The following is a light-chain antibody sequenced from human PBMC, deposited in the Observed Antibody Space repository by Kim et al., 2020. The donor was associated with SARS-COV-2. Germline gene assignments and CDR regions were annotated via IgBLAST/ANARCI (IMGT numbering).Light chain of an antibody. J-gene: IGLJ2*01. CDR1: SSNIGDNY. CDR2: DNN. CDR3: GTWDNGLSAVV. Sequence: GQKVTMSCSGSSSNIGDNYVSWYQQFPGTVPKPLIYDNNKRPSGIPDRFSGSKSGTSATLGITGLQTGDEADFYCGTWDNGLSAVVFGGGTQLTVL. V-gene: IGLV1-51*01.